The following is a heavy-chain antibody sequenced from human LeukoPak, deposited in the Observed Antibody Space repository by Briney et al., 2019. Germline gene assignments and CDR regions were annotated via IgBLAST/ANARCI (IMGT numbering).Heavy chain of an antibody. D-gene: IGHD3-10*01. J-gene: IGHJ4*02. Sequence: ASVKASCKAPGYTFTGYYMHWVRQAPGQGLEWMGWINPNSGGTNYAQKFQGRVTMTRDTSISTAYMELSRLRSDDTAVYYCARDRGLPRYYFDYWGQGTLVTVSS. CDR2: INPNSGGT. CDR3: ARDRGLPRYYFDY. CDR1: GYTFTGYY. V-gene: IGHV1-2*02.